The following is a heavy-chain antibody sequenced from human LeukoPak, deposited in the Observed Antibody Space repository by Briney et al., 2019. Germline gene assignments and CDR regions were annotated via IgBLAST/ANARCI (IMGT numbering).Heavy chain of an antibody. J-gene: IGHJ4*02. CDR1: GFTFSSYG. V-gene: IGHV3-30*18. CDR2: ISYDGSNK. Sequence: GGSLRLSCAASGFTFSSYGMHWVRQVPGKGLEWVAVISYDGSNKYYADSVKGRFTISRDNSKNTLYLQMNSLRAEDTAVYYCAKRRFDYWGQGTLVTVSS. CDR3: AKRRFDY.